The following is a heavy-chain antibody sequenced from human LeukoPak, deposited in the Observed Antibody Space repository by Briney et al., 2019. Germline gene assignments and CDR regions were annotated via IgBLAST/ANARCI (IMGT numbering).Heavy chain of an antibody. D-gene: IGHD4-17*01. CDR3: APTPVYGDYVPQ. CDR1: GYTLTELS. CDR2: FDPEDGET. J-gene: IGHJ4*02. Sequence: ASVKVSCKVSGYTLTELSMHWVRQAPGKGLEWMGGFDPEDGETIYAQKFQGRATMTEDTSTDTAYMELSSLRSEDTAVYYCAPTPVYGDYVPQWGQGTLVTASS. V-gene: IGHV1-24*01.